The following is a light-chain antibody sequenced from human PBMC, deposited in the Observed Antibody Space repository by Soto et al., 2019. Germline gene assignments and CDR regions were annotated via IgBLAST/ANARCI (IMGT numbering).Light chain of an antibody. V-gene: IGLV2-14*01. J-gene: IGLJ3*02. Sequence: QSALTQPASVSGSPGQPITISCTGTSSDVGGYNYVSWYQHHPGKAPKLMIYEVSNRPSGVSNRFSGSKSGSTASLTISGLQAEDEADYYCSSYTSSSTPWVFGGGTKVTVL. CDR3: SSYTSSSTPWV. CDR1: SSDVGGYNY. CDR2: EVS.